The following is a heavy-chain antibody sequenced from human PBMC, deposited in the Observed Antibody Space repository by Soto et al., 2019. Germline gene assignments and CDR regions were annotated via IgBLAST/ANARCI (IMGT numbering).Heavy chain of an antibody. Sequence: QVQLVQSGAEVKKPGSSVKVSCKASGGTFSSYAISWVRQAPGQGLEWMGGIIPIFGTANYAQKFQGRVTITADESTITGYMELGSMRSEDTALYYCARGGPAIRIGELCQAPFDYRGQGTLVTVSS. J-gene: IGHJ4*02. D-gene: IGHD3-10*01. V-gene: IGHV1-69*01. CDR2: IIPIFGTA. CDR1: GGTFSSYA. CDR3: ARGGPAIRIGELCQAPFDY.